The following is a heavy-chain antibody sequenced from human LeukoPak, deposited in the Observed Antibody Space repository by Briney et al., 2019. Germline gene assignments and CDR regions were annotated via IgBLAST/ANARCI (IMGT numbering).Heavy chain of an antibody. V-gene: IGHV3-30*03. D-gene: IGHD1-26*01. Sequence: GRSLRLSCAASGFTFSSYGMHWVRQAPGKWLEWVAVISYDGSNTYYADSVKGRFTISRDNSKNTLYLQMNSLRAEATAVYYCVTYSGSSYFDYWGQGTLVTVSS. CDR2: ISYDGSNT. CDR3: VTYSGSSYFDY. CDR1: GFTFSSYG. J-gene: IGHJ4*02.